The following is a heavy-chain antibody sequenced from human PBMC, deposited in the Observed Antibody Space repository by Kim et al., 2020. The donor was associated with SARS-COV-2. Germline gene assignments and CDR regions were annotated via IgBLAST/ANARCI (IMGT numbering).Heavy chain of an antibody. CDR3: ARHGVVGATSYYYYGMDV. V-gene: IGHV5-51*01. CDR1: GYSFTSYW. CDR2: IYPGDSDT. Sequence: GESLKISCKGSGYSFTSYWIGWVRQMPGKGLEWMGIIYPGDSDTRYSPSFQGQVTISADKSISTAYLQWSSLKASDTAMYYCARHGVVGATSYYYYGMDVWGQGTTVTVSS. D-gene: IGHD1-26*01. J-gene: IGHJ6*02.